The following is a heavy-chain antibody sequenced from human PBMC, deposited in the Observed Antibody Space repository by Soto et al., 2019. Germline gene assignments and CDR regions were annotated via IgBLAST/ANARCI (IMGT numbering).Heavy chain of an antibody. D-gene: IGHD2-2*01. J-gene: IGHJ4*02. CDR3: ARLPRSHYAHFDY. V-gene: IGHV4-59*01. Sequence: SETQSLTCTVSGGSISSYYGSWIRQSPEKGLEWIGYMYYSGNVNYNPSLRSRVTISVDTSKNQFSLNLNFMTAADTAVYYCARLPRSHYAHFDYWGQGTPVTVSS. CDR2: MYYSGNV. CDR1: GGSISSYY.